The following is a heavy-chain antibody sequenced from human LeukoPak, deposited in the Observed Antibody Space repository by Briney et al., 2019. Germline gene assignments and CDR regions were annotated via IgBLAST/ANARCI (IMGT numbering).Heavy chain of an antibody. D-gene: IGHD3-10*01. V-gene: IGHV4-34*01. CDR2: INHSGST. CDR1: VGSFSGYY. CDR3: ERDPDYYGSGSYSGWVPHYYYYGMDV. J-gene: IGHJ6*01. Sequence: SETLSLTCAVYVGSFSGYYWSWIRQPPGKGLEWIGEINHSGSTNYNPSLKSRVTISVDTSKNQFSLQLSYVTAADTAVYYWERDPDYYGSGSYSGWVPHYYYYGMDVWGQGTTVTVSS.